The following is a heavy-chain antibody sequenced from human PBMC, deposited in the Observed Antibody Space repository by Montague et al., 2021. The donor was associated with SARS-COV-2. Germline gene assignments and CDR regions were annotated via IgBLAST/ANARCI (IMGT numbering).Heavy chain of an antibody. CDR2: IYYSGST. CDR1: GGSISSYY. Sequence: SETLSLTCTVSGGSISSYYYCWIRQPRGKGLEWIGYIYYSGSTNXNPSLKSRVTISVDTSKNQFSMKLSSVTAADTAVYYCASVFPRWRQFAPYFDYWGQGTLVTVSS. CDR3: ASVFPRWRQFAPYFDY. J-gene: IGHJ4*02. D-gene: IGHD5-24*01. V-gene: IGHV4-59*01.